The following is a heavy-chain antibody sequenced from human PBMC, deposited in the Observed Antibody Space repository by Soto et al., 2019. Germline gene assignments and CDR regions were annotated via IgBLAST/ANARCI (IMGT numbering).Heavy chain of an antibody. Sequence: EVQLVESGGGVVRPGGSLRLACAVSGFSLDEYGMSWVRQAPGKGLEWVSGMHRNGGSTGYADSVKGRFTISRDDAKNSLYLQINSLRAEDTAFYYCARDHRWGYEYGDYGDSWGHGTLVTVSS. J-gene: IGHJ5*01. D-gene: IGHD4-17*01. CDR3: ARDHRWGYEYGDYGDS. CDR2: MHRNGGST. CDR1: GFSLDEYG. V-gene: IGHV3-20*04.